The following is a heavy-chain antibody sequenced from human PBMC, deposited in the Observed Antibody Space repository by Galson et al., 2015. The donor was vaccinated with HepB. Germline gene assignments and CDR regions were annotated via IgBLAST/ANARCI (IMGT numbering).Heavy chain of an antibody. CDR2: ISAYNGNT. CDR3: ARDYYYDSSGYRKYYYYGMDF. Sequence: SVKVSCKASGYTFTNYGISWVRQAPGQGLEWMGWISAYNGNTNYAQKLQGRVTMTTDTSTSTAYMELRSLRSDDTAVYYCARDYYYDSSGYRKYYYYGMDFWGQGTTVTVSS. CDR1: GYTFTNYG. D-gene: IGHD3-22*01. J-gene: IGHJ6*02. V-gene: IGHV1-18*01.